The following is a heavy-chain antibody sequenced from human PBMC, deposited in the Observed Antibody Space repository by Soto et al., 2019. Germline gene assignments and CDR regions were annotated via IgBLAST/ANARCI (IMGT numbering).Heavy chain of an antibody. J-gene: IGHJ3*02. V-gene: IGHV1-69*13. Sequence: VASVKVSCKASGGTFSSYAISWVRQAPGQGLEWMGGIIPIFGTANYAQKFQGRVTITADESTSTAYMELSSLRSEDTAVYYCARDGPYCSSTSCYRDVFDIWGQGTMVTVSS. CDR1: GGTFSSYA. D-gene: IGHD2-2*02. CDR2: IIPIFGTA. CDR3: ARDGPYCSSTSCYRDVFDI.